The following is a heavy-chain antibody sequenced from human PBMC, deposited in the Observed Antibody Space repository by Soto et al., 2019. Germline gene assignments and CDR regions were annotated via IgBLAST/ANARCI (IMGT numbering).Heavy chain of an antibody. Sequence: GGSLRLSXAASGFTFSSYGMHWVRQAPGKGLEWVAVISYDGSNKYYADSVKGRFTISRDNSKNTLYLQMNSLRAEDTAVYYCAKDPRDIVVVVAALTNYGMDVWGQGTTVTVSS. CDR1: GFTFSSYG. CDR3: AKDPRDIVVVVAALTNYGMDV. V-gene: IGHV3-30*18. D-gene: IGHD2-15*01. J-gene: IGHJ6*02. CDR2: ISYDGSNK.